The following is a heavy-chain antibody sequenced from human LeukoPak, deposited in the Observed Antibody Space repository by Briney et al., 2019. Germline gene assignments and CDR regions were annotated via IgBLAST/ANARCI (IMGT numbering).Heavy chain of an antibody. V-gene: IGHV3-21*01. CDR2: ISSSSSYI. J-gene: IGHJ3*02. D-gene: IGHD3-22*01. CDR3: ARDSSGLYAFDI. Sequence: GGSLRLSCTASGFTVSGNYMNWVRQAPGKGLEWVSSISSSSSYIYYADSVKGRFTISRDNAKNSLYLQMNSLRAEDTAVYYCARDSSGLYAFDIWGQGTMVTVSS. CDR1: GFTVSGNY.